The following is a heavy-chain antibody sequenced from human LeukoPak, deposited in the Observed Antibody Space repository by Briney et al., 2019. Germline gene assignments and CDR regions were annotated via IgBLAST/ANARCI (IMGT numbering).Heavy chain of an antibody. CDR2: INPNSADT. Sequence: ASVKVSCKASGYTFTADYIHWLRQASGQGLEWMGWINPNSADTHYPQKFQGRVTLTSDTSISTAYMELSRLSPDDTAIYYCARDLRGNSMFFDYWGQGTLVTVSS. CDR1: GYTFTADY. J-gene: IGHJ4*02. CDR3: ARDLRGNSMFFDY. V-gene: IGHV1-2*02. D-gene: IGHD4-23*01.